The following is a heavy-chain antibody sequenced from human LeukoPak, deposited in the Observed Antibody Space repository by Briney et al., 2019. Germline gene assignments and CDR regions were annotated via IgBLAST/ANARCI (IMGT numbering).Heavy chain of an antibody. J-gene: IGHJ4*02. CDR3: AKGRNDYGDAALNY. Sequence: GGSLRLSCAASGFTFSSYAMSWVRQAPGKGLEWVSSISGGDNTYYADSVKGRFTISRDNSKNTLYLQMNSLRAEDTAGYYCAKGRNDYGDAALNYWGQGTLVTVSS. V-gene: IGHV3-23*01. CDR2: ISGGDNT. D-gene: IGHD4-17*01. CDR1: GFTFSSYA.